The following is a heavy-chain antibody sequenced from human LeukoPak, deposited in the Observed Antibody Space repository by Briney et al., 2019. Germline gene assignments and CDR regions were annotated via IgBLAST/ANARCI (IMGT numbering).Heavy chain of an antibody. D-gene: IGHD3-3*01. CDR2: INPSGGST. Sequence: ASVKVSCKASGYTFTSYYMHWVRQAPGQGLEWMGIINPSGGSTSYAQKFQGRVTMTRDMSTSTVYMELSSLRSEDTAVYCCARDRNYDSCSGYYTGYFDYWGQGTLVTVSS. CDR1: GYTFTSYY. J-gene: IGHJ4*02. V-gene: IGHV1-46*01. CDR3: ARDRNYDSCSGYYTGYFDY.